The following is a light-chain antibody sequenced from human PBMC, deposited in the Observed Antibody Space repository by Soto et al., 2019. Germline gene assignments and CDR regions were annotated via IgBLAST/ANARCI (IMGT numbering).Light chain of an antibody. J-gene: IGLJ1*01. CDR3: SSFTSTNTCSYV. CDR2: EVS. Sequence: QSVLTQPASVSGSPGQSITISCTGTSSDISGYDYVSWYQQHPGKAPRLMIYEVSNRPSGISYRFSGSKSGNTASLTISGLQPEDEADYYCSSFTSTNTCSYVFGTGTKLTVL. CDR1: SSDISGYDY. V-gene: IGLV2-14*01.